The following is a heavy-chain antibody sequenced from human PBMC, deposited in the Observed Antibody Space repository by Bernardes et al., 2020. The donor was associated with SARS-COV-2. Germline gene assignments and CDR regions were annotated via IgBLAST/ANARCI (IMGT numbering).Heavy chain of an antibody. CDR2: IYYNGNT. D-gene: IGHD3-10*01. CDR1: GGSIISYY. Sequence: SETLSLTCTVSGGSIISYYWSWIRQPPGKGLEWIGYIYYNGNTNSNPSLKSRVTISVDTSKNQFSLRLTSVTAADTAVYYCASHYGSGFDYWGQGKLVTVSS. J-gene: IGHJ4*02. CDR3: ASHYGSGFDY. V-gene: IGHV4-59*08.